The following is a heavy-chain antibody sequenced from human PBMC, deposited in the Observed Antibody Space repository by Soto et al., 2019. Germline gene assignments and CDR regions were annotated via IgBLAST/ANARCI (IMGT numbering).Heavy chain of an antibody. V-gene: IGHV3-15*01. Sequence: GSLRLSCAASGFSFSNGWMSWVRQAPGKGLDWVARIKRKSDGETTAYAAPVKGRFSISRDDSKNMLYLQMNGLKTDDTAVYYCTTDEWSWGQGTLVTVSS. CDR1: GFSFSNGW. J-gene: IGHJ4*02. CDR2: IKRKSDGETT. D-gene: IGHD3-3*01. CDR3: TTDEWS.